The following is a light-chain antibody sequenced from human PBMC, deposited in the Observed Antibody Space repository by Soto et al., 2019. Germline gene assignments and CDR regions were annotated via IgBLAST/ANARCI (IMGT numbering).Light chain of an antibody. V-gene: IGLV2-8*01. Sequence: QSALTQPPSASGSPGQSVTLSCTGTISDVGGYNYVSWYQQHPGKAPKLMIYEVSERPSGVPDRLSGSKSGNTASLTVSGLPAEDEADSYCGSYVGFDKYVAFGGGTKLTVL. CDR2: EVS. J-gene: IGLJ3*02. CDR3: GSYVGFDKYVA. CDR1: ISDVGGYNY.